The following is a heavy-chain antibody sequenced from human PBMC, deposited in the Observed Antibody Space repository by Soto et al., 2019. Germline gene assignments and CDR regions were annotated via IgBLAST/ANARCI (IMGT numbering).Heavy chain of an antibody. CDR2: INAGNGNT. J-gene: IGHJ5*02. CDR1: GYIFTNYI. Sequence: ASVKVSCKTSGYIFTNYIIHWMRQAPGQRLEWMGCINAGNGNTKYSQKFQGRVTITRDTSASTAYMELSSLRSEDTAVYYCARSVEMATNWFDPWGQGTLVTVSS. CDR3: ARSVEMATNWFDP. D-gene: IGHD5-12*01. V-gene: IGHV1-3*01.